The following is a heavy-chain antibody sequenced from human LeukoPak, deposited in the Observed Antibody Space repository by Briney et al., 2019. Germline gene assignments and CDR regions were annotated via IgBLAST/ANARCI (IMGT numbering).Heavy chain of an antibody. J-gene: IGHJ4*02. CDR2: INAGNGDT. CDR3: ARNDYADRNRFDY. V-gene: IGHV1-3*03. D-gene: IGHD4-17*01. Sequence: GASVKVSCKASGYTFTSYTMYWVRQAPGQRLEWMGWINAGNGDTKYSHEFHDRVTLTRDTSASTAYMELSSLRSDDMAIYYCARNDYADRNRFDYWGQGTLVTVSS. CDR1: GYTFTSYT.